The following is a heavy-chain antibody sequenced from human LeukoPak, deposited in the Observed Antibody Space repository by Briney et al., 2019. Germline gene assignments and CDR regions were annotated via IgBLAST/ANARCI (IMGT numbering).Heavy chain of an antibody. J-gene: IGHJ5*02. V-gene: IGHV3-21*01. CDR1: GFTFSSYA. Sequence: GGSLRLSCAASGFTFSSYAMSWVRQAPGKGLGWVSAISGSSSYIYYADSVKGRFTISRDNAKNSLYLQMNSLRAEDTAVYYCSRGRKYYDFWSGYYRSNWFDPWGQGTLVTVSS. CDR2: ISGSSSYI. CDR3: SRGRKYYDFWSGYYRSNWFDP. D-gene: IGHD3-3*01.